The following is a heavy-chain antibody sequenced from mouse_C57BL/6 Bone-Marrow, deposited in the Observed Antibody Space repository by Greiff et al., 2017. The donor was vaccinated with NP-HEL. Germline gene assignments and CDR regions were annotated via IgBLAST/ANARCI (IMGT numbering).Heavy chain of an antibody. Sequence: EVHLVESGGGLVKPGGSLKLSCAASGFTFSDYGMHWVRQAPEKGLEWVGYISSGSSTIYYADTVKGRFTISRDNAKNTLFLQMTSLRSEDTAMYYCARDPSAQATWFAYWGQGTLVTVSA. V-gene: IGHV5-17*01. CDR2: ISSGSSTI. D-gene: IGHD3-2*02. CDR3: ARDPSAQATWFAY. J-gene: IGHJ3*01. CDR1: GFTFSDYG.